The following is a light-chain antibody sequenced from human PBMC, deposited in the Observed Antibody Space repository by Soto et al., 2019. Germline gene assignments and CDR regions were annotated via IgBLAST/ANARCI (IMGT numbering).Light chain of an antibody. J-gene: IGKJ5*01. Sequence: DIRMTQSPSSLSASVGDTFTITCLASQSISGHLDWYQQKPGKAPNLLMYTASNLQSGVPSRFSGSGSGTDFTLTISSLQPEDFATYYCQQSYSTPISFGQGTRLE. CDR1: QSISGH. V-gene: IGKV1-39*01. CDR3: QQSYSTPIS. CDR2: TAS.